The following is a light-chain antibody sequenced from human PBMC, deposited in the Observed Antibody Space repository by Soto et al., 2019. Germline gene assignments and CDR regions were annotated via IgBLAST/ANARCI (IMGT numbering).Light chain of an antibody. V-gene: IGKV2-28*01. Sequence: DIVMTQSPLSLPVTPGEPASISCRSSQSLLHRDGYNYLDWCVQKAGRSQQLLIYLVSNRASGVPDRFSGSGSGKDFTLKISRVEADDVRIYYCMQASQTPPIPFGQGTRLEIK. J-gene: IGKJ5*01. CDR2: LVS. CDR1: QSLLHRDGYNY. CDR3: MQASQTPPIP.